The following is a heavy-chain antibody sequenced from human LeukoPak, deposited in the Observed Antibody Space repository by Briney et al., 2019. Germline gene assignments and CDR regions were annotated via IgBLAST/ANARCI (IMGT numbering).Heavy chain of an antibody. Sequence: GGSLRLSCAAFGFTFSSYAMSWIRQAPGKGLEWVSAISASGATTYYADSVMGRFTISRDSSKNTLFLQMNSLRAEDTAVYYCARGRHGDYDNWGQGTLVTVSS. CDR3: ARGRHGDYDN. CDR2: ISASGATT. D-gene: IGHD4-17*01. J-gene: IGHJ4*02. V-gene: IGHV3-23*01. CDR1: GFTFSSYA.